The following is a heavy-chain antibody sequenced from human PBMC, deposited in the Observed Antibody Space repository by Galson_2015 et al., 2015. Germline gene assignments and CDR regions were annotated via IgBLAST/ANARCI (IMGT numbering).Heavy chain of an antibody. J-gene: IGHJ3*02. CDR3: TRGQHSAFDI. Sequence: CAISGDSVFSSSIAWNWIRLSPSRGLEWLGRTYYRSKWSTEYAVSLKSRITINLDTSKNQFSLQLNSVTPEDTAVYYCTRGQHSAFDIWGQGTMVTVSS. CDR1: GDSVFSSSIA. CDR2: TYYRSKWST. V-gene: IGHV6-1*01.